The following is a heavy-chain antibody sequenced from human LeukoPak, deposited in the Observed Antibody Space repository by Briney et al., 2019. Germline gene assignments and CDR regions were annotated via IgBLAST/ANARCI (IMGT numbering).Heavy chain of an antibody. CDR3: ASVPGY. V-gene: IGHV3-72*01. J-gene: IGHJ4*02. Sequence: PGGSLRLSCAASGFTFSDHYMDWVRQAPGKGLEWVGCTRNKANSYTTGYAASVKGRFTISRDDSKNSLYLQMNSLKTEDTAVYYCASVPGYWGQGTLVTVSS. D-gene: IGHD6-6*01. CDR1: GFTFSDHY. CDR2: TRNKANSYTT.